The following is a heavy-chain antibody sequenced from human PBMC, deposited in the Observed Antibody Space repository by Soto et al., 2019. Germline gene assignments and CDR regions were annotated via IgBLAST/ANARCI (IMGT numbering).Heavy chain of an antibody. D-gene: IGHD2-21*02. CDR1: GFPFSTYD. CDR3: VRDSCGGDCYDPDDFDV. V-gene: IGHV3-48*01. J-gene: IGHJ3*01. Sequence: EVQLVESGGGLVQPGGSLRLSCAASGFPFSTYDMNWVRQAPGKGLQWVAYITSSSRSISYADSVKGRFTISRDNAKNSLYLQMNSLRVEDTAVYYCVRDSCGGDCYDPDDFDVWGLGTMITVS. CDR2: ITSSSRSI.